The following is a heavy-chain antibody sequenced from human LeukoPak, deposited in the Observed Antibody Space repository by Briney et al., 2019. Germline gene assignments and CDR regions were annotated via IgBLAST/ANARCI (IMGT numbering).Heavy chain of an antibody. Sequence: SETLSLTCAVYGVSFSGYYWSWLRQPPGKGLEWVGEINHSGSTNYNPSLKSRVTISVDTSKNQFSLKLSSVTAADTAVYYCARRGEVRGVRFWGQGTLITVAS. CDR3: ARRGEVRGVRF. CDR2: INHSGST. D-gene: IGHD3-10*01. CDR1: GVSFSGYY. V-gene: IGHV4-34*01. J-gene: IGHJ4*02.